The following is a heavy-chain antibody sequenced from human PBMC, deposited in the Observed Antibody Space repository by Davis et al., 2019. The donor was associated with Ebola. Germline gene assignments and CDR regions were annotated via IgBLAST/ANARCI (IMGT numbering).Heavy chain of an antibody. CDR3: ARESRGGTTYWFDP. CDR1: GYTFTGYY. Sequence: ASVKVSCKASGYTFTGYYMHWVRQAPGQGLEWMGWINPNSGGTNYAQKFQGWVTMTRDTSISTAYMELSRLRSDDTAMYYCARESRGGTTYWFDPWGQGTLVTVSS. J-gene: IGHJ5*02. CDR2: INPNSGGT. D-gene: IGHD1-1*01. V-gene: IGHV1-2*04.